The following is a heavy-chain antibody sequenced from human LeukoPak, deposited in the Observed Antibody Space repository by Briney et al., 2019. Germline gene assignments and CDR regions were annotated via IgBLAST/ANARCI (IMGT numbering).Heavy chain of an antibody. J-gene: IGHJ4*02. CDR2: IYPGDSDT. CDR1: GYSFTSYW. V-gene: IGHV5-51*01. D-gene: IGHD2-21*02. CDR3: ASQTAIDHYYFDY. Sequence: GESLKISCKGPGYSFTSYWIGWVRQMPGKGLEWMGIIYPGDSDTRYSPSFQGQVTISADKSISTAYLQWSSLKASDTAMYYCASQTAIDHYYFDYWGQGTLVTVSS.